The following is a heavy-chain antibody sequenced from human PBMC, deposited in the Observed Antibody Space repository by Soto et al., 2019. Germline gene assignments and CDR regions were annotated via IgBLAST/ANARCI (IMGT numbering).Heavy chain of an antibody. J-gene: IGHJ3*02. CDR1: GYTFASYG. D-gene: IGHD6-13*01. V-gene: IGHV1-18*04. CDR3: ARDKRSSRFYDAFDI. CDR2: ISAENGNK. Sequence: ASVKVSCKASGYTFASYGISWVRQAPGQGLEWMAWISAENGNKNYAQKFQDRVIVTTDTSTSTGYMELRSLRSDDTAVYYCARDKRSSRFYDAFDIWGQGTLVTVS.